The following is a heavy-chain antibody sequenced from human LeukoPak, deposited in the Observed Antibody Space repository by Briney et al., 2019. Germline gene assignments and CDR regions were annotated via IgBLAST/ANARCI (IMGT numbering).Heavy chain of an antibody. Sequence: GGSLRLSCAASGFTFSSYWMHWVRQAPGKGLVWVSRIISDGSSTSYADSVKGRFTISRDNAKNTLYLQMNSLRAEDTAVYYCARVFGLTMVRGVMNYYYGMDVWGQGTTVTVSS. V-gene: IGHV3-74*01. CDR2: IISDGSST. J-gene: IGHJ6*02. D-gene: IGHD3-10*01. CDR3: ARVFGLTMVRGVMNYYYGMDV. CDR1: GFTFSSYW.